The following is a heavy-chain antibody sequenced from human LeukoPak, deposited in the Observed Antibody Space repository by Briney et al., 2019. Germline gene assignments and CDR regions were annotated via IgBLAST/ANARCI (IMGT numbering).Heavy chain of an antibody. D-gene: IGHD5-12*01. CDR3: ARGREIVATNVRGTYYYYYYYMDV. Sequence: PGGSLRLSCAASGFTVSSNYMSWVRQAPGKGLEWVSVIYSGGSTYYADSVKGRFTISRDNSKNTLYLQMNSLRAEDTAVYYCARGREIVATNVRGTYYYYYYYMDVWGKGTTVTVSS. CDR1: GFTVSSNY. J-gene: IGHJ6*03. CDR2: IYSGGST. V-gene: IGHV3-53*01.